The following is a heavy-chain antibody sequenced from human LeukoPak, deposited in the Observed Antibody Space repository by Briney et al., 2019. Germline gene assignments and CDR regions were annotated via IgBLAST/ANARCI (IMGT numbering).Heavy chain of an antibody. D-gene: IGHD6-19*01. J-gene: IGHJ3*02. CDR3: ARWSSGWPNAFDI. CDR1: GYSFTTYW. Sequence: GESLKISCKGSGYSFTTYWIGWVRQMPGKGLEWMAIIHPADSDTRYSPSFQGQVTISADKAISTAYLQWSSLKASDTAMYYCARWSSGWPNAFDIWGQGTMVTVSS. V-gene: IGHV5-51*01. CDR2: IHPADSDT.